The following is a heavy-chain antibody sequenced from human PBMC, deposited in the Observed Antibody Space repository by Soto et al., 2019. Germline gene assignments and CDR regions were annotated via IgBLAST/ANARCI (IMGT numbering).Heavy chain of an antibody. CDR1: GDSITSIGNY. Sequence: SETLSLTCTVSGDSITSIGNYWAWMRQPPGKGLEWVGSIYSGGSAYYHPSLKSRVTMSVDTSKNQFSLKLTSVTAADTAVYYCARGGYCTAVSCAFHWGQGKLVTVSS. V-gene: IGHV4-39*01. CDR2: IYSGGSA. J-gene: IGHJ4*02. D-gene: IGHD2-15*01. CDR3: ARGGYCTAVSCAFH.